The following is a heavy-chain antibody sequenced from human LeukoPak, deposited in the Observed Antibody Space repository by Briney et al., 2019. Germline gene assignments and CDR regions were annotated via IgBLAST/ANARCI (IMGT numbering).Heavy chain of an antibody. CDR2: VYSGGVT. D-gene: IGHD3-3*01. Sequence: GGSLRLSCAASGFTVSDTYMTWVRQPPGKGLEYVSIVYSGGVTDYAASVKGRFTISRDESKNTVYLHMNNVRADDTAKYYCARDLPTVTIFGAFDYWGQGTLVTVSS. V-gene: IGHV3-53*01. CDR3: ARDLPTVTIFGAFDY. J-gene: IGHJ4*02. CDR1: GFTVSDTY.